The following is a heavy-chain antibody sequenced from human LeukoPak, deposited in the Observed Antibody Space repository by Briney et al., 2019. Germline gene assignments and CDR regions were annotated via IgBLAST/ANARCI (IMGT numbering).Heavy chain of an antibody. V-gene: IGHV1-8*03. Sequence: GASVKVSCKASGYTFTSYDINWVRQATGQGLEWMGWMNPNSGNTGYAQKFQGRVTITRNTSISTAYMELSSLRSEDTAVYYCARGLRYLPPYYYYYYMDVWGKGTTVTVSS. CDR3: ARGLRYLPPYYYYYYMDV. D-gene: IGHD4-17*01. CDR1: GYTFTSYD. CDR2: MNPNSGNT. J-gene: IGHJ6*03.